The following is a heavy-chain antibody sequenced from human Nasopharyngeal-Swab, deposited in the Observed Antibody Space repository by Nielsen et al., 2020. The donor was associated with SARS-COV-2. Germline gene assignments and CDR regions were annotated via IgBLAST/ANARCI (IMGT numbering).Heavy chain of an antibody. J-gene: IGHJ4*02. CDR1: GFRFEAYA. Sequence: SLKISCAATGFRFEAYAMSWVRQIPGKGLEWVSGINWDGGRIGYADSVRGRFSVSRDNAKKSLYLQMNSLRVEDTGLYYCAKDMVQYQLSCGSDSWGQGTLVTVTS. CDR2: INWDGGRI. D-gene: IGHD6-6*01. CDR3: AKDMVQYQLSCGSDS. V-gene: IGHV3-9*01.